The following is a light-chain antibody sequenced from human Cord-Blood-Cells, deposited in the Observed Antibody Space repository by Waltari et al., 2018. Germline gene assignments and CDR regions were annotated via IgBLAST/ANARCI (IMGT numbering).Light chain of an antibody. V-gene: IGKV1-33*01. CDR1: QDISNY. J-gene: IGKJ4*01. Sequence: DIQMTQSPSSLSASVGDRVTLTCQASQDISNYLNWYQHKPGKAPKLLIYDASNLETGVPSRFSGSGYGTDFTLTISSLLSEDIATYYCQQYDNLLLTFGEGTNVEIK. CDR2: DAS. CDR3: QQYDNLLLT.